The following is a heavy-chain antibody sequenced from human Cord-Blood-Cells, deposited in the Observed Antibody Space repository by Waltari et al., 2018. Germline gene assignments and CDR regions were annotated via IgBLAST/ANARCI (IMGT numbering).Heavy chain of an antibody. J-gene: IGHJ4*02. V-gene: IGHV1-2*02. D-gene: IGHD1-1*01. Sequence: QVQLVQSGAEVKKPGASVKVSCKASGYTFTGYYMHWVRQAPGQGLEWMGWINPNSGGTKYAQKFQGRVTMTRDTSISTAYMELSRLRSDDTAVYYGARDQRGLEELDYWGQGTLVTVSS. CDR2: INPNSGGT. CDR3: ARDQRGLEELDY. CDR1: GYTFTGYY.